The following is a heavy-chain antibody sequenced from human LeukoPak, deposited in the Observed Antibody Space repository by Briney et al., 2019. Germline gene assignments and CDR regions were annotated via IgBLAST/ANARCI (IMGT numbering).Heavy chain of an antibody. CDR1: GGSISSGAFY. CDR3: ARHSTVVVVAALSSAFDI. Sequence: SETLSLTCTVSGGSISSGAFYWSWIRQHPGKGLEWIGYIYYSGSTYYNPSLKSRVTISVDTSKNQFSLKLSSVTAADTAVYYCARHSTVVVVAALSSAFDIWGQGTMVTVSS. V-gene: IGHV4-39*01. J-gene: IGHJ3*02. D-gene: IGHD2-15*01. CDR2: IYYSGST.